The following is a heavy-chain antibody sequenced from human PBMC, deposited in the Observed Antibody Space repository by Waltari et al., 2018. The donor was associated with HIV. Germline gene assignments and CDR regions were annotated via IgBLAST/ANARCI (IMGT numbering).Heavy chain of an antibody. CDR2: IYYSGST. CDR1: GGSISSSTYY. J-gene: IGHJ3*02. Sequence: QLQLQESGPGLAKPSETLSLTCPVSGGSISSSTYYWGWIRQPPGKGLEWIGSIYYSGSTYYNPSLKSRVTISVDTSKNQFSLKLSSVTAADTAVYYCALNYYDSSGYPLRSFDIWGQGTMVTVSS. CDR3: ALNYYDSSGYPLRSFDI. V-gene: IGHV4-39*01. D-gene: IGHD3-22*01.